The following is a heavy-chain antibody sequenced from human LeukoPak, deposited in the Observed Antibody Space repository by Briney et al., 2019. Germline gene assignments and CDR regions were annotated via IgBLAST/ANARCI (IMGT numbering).Heavy chain of an antibody. CDR1: GYSFTSYW. V-gene: IGHV5-51*01. CDR2: IYPGDSDT. Sequence: GESLKISCKGSGYSFTSYWIGWVRQMPGKGLEWMGIIYPGDSDTRYSPSFQGQVTISADKSISTAYLQWSSLKASDTAMYYCAWRRIAVVGTGAFDIWGQGTMVTVSS. J-gene: IGHJ3*02. CDR3: AWRRIAVVGTGAFDI. D-gene: IGHD6-19*01.